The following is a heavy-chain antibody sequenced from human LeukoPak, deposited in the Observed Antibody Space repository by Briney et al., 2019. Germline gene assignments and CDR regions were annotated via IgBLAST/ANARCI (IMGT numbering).Heavy chain of an antibody. CDR3: ASNRGYDLGDAFDI. CDR2: IYTSGST. Sequence: SQTLSLTCTVSGGSISSGSYYWSWIRQPAGKGLEWIGRIYTSGSTNYNPSLKSRVTISVDTSKNQFSLKLSSVTAADTAVYYCASNRGYDLGDAFDIWGQGTMVTVSS. J-gene: IGHJ3*02. CDR1: GGSISSGSYY. V-gene: IGHV4-61*02. D-gene: IGHD5-12*01.